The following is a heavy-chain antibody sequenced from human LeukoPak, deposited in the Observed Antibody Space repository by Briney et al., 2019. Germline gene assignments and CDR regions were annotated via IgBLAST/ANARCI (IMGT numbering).Heavy chain of an antibody. V-gene: IGHV4-59*01. Sequence: PSETLSLTCTVSGGSISSYYWNWIRQPPGKGLEWIGYIYYSGSTNYNPSLKSRVTISIDTSRNQFSLKLSAVTAADTPVYYCARHTTYPHFDYWGQRTPVTVSS. CDR2: IYYSGST. D-gene: IGHD1-1*01. CDR3: ARHTTYPHFDY. J-gene: IGHJ4*02. CDR1: GGSISSYY.